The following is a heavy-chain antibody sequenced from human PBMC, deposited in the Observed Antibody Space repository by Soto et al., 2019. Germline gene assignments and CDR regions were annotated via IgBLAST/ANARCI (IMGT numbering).Heavy chain of an antibody. D-gene: IGHD1-1*01. CDR2: IQYSGNT. J-gene: IGHJ4*02. CDR3: ARGVSKMSPAYNQRPPYYFDD. CDR1: GGSISGGSYF. Sequence: PSETLSLTCTVSGGSISGGSYFWSWSRQHPGKGLEWIGYIQYSGNTYYNPSLKSRVAISVDTSKNQFSLSLRSVTAADTAVFYCARGVSKMSPAYNQRPPYYFDDWGQGTLVTVSS. V-gene: IGHV4-31*03.